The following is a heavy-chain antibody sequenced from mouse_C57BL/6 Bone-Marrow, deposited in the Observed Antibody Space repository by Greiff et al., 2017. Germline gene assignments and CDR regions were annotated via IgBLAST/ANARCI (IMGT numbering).Heavy chain of an antibody. J-gene: IGHJ2*01. Sequence: VQLQQSGAELVRPGASVTLSCTASGFTIKDDYMHWVKQRPEQGLEWIGRIDPVNGDTEYASKFQGKATITVDTSSNTAYLQLSSLTSEDTAVYYCTTFSTTVVAFDYWGQGTTLTVSS. V-gene: IGHV14-4*01. CDR1: GFTIKDDY. CDR2: IDPVNGDT. D-gene: IGHD1-1*01. CDR3: TTFSTTVVAFDY.